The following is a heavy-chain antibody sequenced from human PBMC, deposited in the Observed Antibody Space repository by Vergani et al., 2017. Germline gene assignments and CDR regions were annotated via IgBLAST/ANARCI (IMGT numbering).Heavy chain of an antibody. CDR2: ISYDGSNK. J-gene: IGHJ6*03. Sequence: QVQLVESGGGVVQPGRSLRLSCAASGFTFSSYGMHWVRQAPGKGLEWVAVISYDGSNKYYADSVKGRFTISRDNSKNTLYLQMNSLRAEDTAVYYCARGLNGDFRVYYYYMDVWGKRTTFTVSS. CDR3: ARGLNGDFRVYYYYMDV. D-gene: IGHD2-21*01. V-gene: IGHV3-30*03. CDR1: GFTFSSYG.